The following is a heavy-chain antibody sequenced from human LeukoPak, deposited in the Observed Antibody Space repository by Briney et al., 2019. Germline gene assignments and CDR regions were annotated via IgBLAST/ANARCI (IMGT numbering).Heavy chain of an antibody. CDR1: GYTFTSYD. V-gene: IGHV1-8*01. Sequence: ASVKVSCKASGYTFTSYDINWVRQATGQGLEWIGWMNPNSGNTGYAQKFQGRVTMTRNTSISTAYMELSSLRSEDTAVYYCARGRSHDFWSGYYFWGQGTLVTVSS. D-gene: IGHD3-3*01. CDR2: MNPNSGNT. J-gene: IGHJ4*02. CDR3: ARGRSHDFWSGYYF.